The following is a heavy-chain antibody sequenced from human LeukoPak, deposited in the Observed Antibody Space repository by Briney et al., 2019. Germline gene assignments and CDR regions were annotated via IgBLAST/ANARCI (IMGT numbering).Heavy chain of an antibody. Sequence: GASVKVSCKASGYTFTSYSISWVRQAPGQGLEWMGWISAYNGNTNYAQKLQGRVTMTTDTSTSTAYMELRSLRSDDTAVYYCARGGPYYYDSSGNLDYWGQGTLVTVSS. CDR2: ISAYNGNT. CDR3: ARGGPYYYDSSGNLDY. D-gene: IGHD3-22*01. CDR1: GYTFTSYS. J-gene: IGHJ4*02. V-gene: IGHV1-18*01.